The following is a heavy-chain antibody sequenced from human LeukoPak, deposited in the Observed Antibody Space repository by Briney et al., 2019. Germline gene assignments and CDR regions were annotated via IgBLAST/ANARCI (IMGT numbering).Heavy chain of an antibody. J-gene: IGHJ4*02. Sequence: ETLSLACAVYGGSFSGYYWSWIRQPPGKGLEWVSGISGSGGSTYYADSVKGRFTISRDNSKNTLYLQMNSLRAEDTAVYYCAKAVNFDWLPNDYWGQGTLVTVSS. CDR3: AKAVNFDWLPNDY. CDR1: GGSFSGYY. CDR2: ISGSGGST. D-gene: IGHD3-9*01. V-gene: IGHV3-23*01.